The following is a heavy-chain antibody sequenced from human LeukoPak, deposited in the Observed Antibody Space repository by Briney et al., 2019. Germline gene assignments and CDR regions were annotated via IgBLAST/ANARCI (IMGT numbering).Heavy chain of an antibody. CDR1: GFTFSSYV. Sequence: GGSLRLSCAASGFTFSSYVMGWVRQAPGKGLEWVSSISGSGGSTYYADSVKGRFTISRDNSKNTLYLQMNSLRAADTAVYYCAKDIPVEEDHFDYWGQGTLVTVSS. D-gene: IGHD2-2*02. J-gene: IGHJ4*02. CDR3: AKDIPVEEDHFDY. V-gene: IGHV3-23*01. CDR2: ISGSGGST.